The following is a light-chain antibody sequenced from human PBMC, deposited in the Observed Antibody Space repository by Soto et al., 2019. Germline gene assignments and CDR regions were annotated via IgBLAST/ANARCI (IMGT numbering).Light chain of an antibody. J-gene: IGKJ1*01. CDR1: QSISSW. CDR2: KAS. CDR3: QQRDIWPWT. V-gene: IGKV1-5*03. Sequence: DLQMTQYPSTLSASLGDRFTITCMASQSISSWLAWYQQKPGKATKLLIYKASTLKSGVTSRFSGSGSGTDFTITISSLEPEDFAVYYCQQRDIWPWTVGQGTQVDNK.